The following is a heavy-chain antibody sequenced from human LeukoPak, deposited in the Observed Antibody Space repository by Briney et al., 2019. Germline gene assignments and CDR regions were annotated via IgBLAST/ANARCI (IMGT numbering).Heavy chain of an antibody. CDR3: TRNWGSDNWFDP. D-gene: IGHD7-27*01. CDR2: ISSSSDNT. CDR1: GFTFSDYY. J-gene: IGHJ5*02. Sequence: PGGSLRLSCAASGFTFSDYYMSWIRQAPGQGLEWVSFISSSSDNTKYADYVKGRFTISRDNAKNLLYLQMNSLRAEDTAVYYGTRNWGSDNWFDPWGQGTLVTVSS. V-gene: IGHV3-11*03.